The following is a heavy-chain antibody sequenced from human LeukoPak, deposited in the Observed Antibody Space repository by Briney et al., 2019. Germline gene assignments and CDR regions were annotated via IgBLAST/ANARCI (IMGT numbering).Heavy chain of an antibody. Sequence: QPGVSLRLSCAASGFTFRSYAMSWVRQAQGKGLEWVSAISGSGGSTYYADSVKGRFTISRDNSKNTLYLQMNSLRAEDTAVYYCVRISYGDYVVDYWGQGTLVTVSS. J-gene: IGHJ4*02. CDR3: VRISYGDYVVDY. CDR1: GFTFRSYA. V-gene: IGHV3-23*01. CDR2: ISGSGGST. D-gene: IGHD4-17*01.